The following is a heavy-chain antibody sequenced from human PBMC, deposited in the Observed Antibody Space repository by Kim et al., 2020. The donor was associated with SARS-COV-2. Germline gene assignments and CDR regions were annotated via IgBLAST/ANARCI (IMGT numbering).Heavy chain of an antibody. J-gene: IGHJ4*02. Sequence: YNPSLKSRVTIAVDTSKNQFSLKLSSVTAADTAVYYCARRRVVAATPSDYWGQGTLVTVSS. D-gene: IGHD2-15*01. V-gene: IGHV4-34*01. CDR3: ARRRVVAATPSDY.